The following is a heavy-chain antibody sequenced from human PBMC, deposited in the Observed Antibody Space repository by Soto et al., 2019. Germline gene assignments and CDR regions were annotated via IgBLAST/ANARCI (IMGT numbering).Heavy chain of an antibody. J-gene: IGHJ4*02. CDR2: IYWNDDK. D-gene: IGHD3-22*01. Sequence: TLSLTCIVSGDSISSYYWSWIRQPPGKALEWVALIYWNDDKRYSPSLKSRLTITKDTSKNQVILTVTNTDPVDTATYYCAHRPDDSGYFDYWGQGSLVTVSS. CDR3: AHRPDDSGYFDY. CDR1: GDSISSYYW. V-gene: IGHV2-5*01.